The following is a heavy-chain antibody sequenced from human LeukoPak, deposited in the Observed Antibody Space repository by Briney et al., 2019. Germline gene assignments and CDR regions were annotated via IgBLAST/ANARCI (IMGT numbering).Heavy chain of an antibody. CDR3: AREWNGSGSYCWFDP. CDR2: MNPNSGNT. Sequence: ASVKVSCKASVYTFTSYDINWVRQATGQGLEWMGWMNPNSGNTGYAQKFQGRVTMTRNTSISTAYMELSSLRSEDTAVYYCAREWNGSGSYCWFDPWGQGTLVTVSS. CDR1: VYTFTSYD. J-gene: IGHJ5*02. V-gene: IGHV1-8*01. D-gene: IGHD3-10*01.